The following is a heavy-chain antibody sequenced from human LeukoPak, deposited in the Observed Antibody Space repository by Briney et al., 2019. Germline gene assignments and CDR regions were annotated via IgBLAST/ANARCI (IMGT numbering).Heavy chain of an antibody. CDR2: INPNSGGT. J-gene: IGHJ6*03. CDR1: GYTFTGYY. D-gene: IGHD1-26*01. V-gene: IGHV1-2*02. Sequence: ASVKVSCKASGYTFTGYYMHWVRQAPGQGLEWMGWINPNSGGTNYAQKFQGRVTITRNTSISTAYMELSSLKSEDTAVYYCARAPRWEGSYYYMDVWGKGTTVTVSS. CDR3: ARAPRWEGSYYYMDV.